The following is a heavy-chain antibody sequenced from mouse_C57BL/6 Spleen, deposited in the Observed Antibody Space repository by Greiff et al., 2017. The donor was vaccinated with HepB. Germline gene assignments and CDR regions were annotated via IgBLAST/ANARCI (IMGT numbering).Heavy chain of an antibody. V-gene: IGHV1-15*01. J-gene: IGHJ2*01. Sequence: QVQLKESGAELVRPGASVTLSCKASGYTFTDYEMHWVKQTPVHGLEWIGAIDPETGGTAYNQKFKGKAILTADKSSSTAYMELRSLTSEDSAVYYCTRDTTVHEDFDYWGQGTTLTVSS. D-gene: IGHD1-1*01. CDR3: TRDTTVHEDFDY. CDR1: GYTFTDYE. CDR2: IDPETGGT.